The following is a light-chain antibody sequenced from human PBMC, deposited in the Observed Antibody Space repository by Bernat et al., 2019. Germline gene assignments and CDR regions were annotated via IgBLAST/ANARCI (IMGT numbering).Light chain of an antibody. J-gene: IGKJ1*01. V-gene: IGKV3-11*01. CDR2: DAS. Sequence: EIVLTQSLATLSLSPGERATLPCRASQSVSSYLAWYQQKPGQAPRLLLYDASNRATGIPARFSGSGSGTDFTLTISSLEPEDFAVYYCQQRSNWWTFGQGTKVEIK. CDR1: QSVSSY. CDR3: QQRSNWWT.